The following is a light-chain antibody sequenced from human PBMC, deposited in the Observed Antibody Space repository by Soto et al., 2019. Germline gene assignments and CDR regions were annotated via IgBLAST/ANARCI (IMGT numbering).Light chain of an antibody. CDR1: QSVSSSY. CDR2: GAS. CDR3: QQYGSSPLT. Sequence: EIVLTQSPGTLSLPPGERATLSCRASQSVSSSYLAGYQQKPGQAPRLLIYGASSRATGIPDRFSGSGSGTDFTLTISRLEPEDFAVYYCQQYGSSPLTFGGGTKVEIK. J-gene: IGKJ4*01. V-gene: IGKV3-20*01.